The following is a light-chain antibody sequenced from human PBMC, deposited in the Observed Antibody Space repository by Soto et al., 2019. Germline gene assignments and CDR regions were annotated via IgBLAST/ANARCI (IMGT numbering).Light chain of an antibody. CDR1: QSVSSSY. J-gene: IGKJ2*01. CDR3: QQYGSSPPYT. V-gene: IGKV3-20*01. CDR2: GAS. Sequence: EIVLTQSPGTLSLSPGETATLSCRASQSVSSSYLAWYQQKPGQAPRLLIYGASSRATGIQDRFSGSGSGTDFTLTISRLEPEDFAVYYCQQYGSSPPYTFGQGTKLEIK.